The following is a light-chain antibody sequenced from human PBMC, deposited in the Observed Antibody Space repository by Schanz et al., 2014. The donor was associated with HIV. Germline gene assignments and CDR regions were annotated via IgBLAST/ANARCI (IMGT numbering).Light chain of an antibody. CDR3: SSYTTGGTLV. CDR2: EVT. V-gene: IGLV2-8*01. CDR1: SSDVGGYNY. Sequence: QSALTQPPSASGSPGQSVTISCTGTSSDVGGYNYVSWYQHHPGKAPKLMISEVTKRPSGVPDRFSGSKSGNTASLTISGLQAEDEADYYCSSYTTGGTLVFGGGTKLTVL. J-gene: IGLJ3*02.